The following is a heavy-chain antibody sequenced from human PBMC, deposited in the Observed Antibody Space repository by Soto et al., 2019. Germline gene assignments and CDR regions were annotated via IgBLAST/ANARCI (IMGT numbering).Heavy chain of an antibody. D-gene: IGHD1-7*01. CDR2: ISAYNGNT. V-gene: IGHV1-18*01. CDR3: ARIGITGTIPSEQDY. Sequence: GASVKVSCKASGYTFTSYGISWVRQAPGQGLEWMGWISAYNGNTNYAQKLQGRVTMTTDTSTSTAYMELRSLRSDDTAVYYCARIGITGTIPSEQDYWGQGTLVTVSS. CDR1: GYTFTSYG. J-gene: IGHJ4*02.